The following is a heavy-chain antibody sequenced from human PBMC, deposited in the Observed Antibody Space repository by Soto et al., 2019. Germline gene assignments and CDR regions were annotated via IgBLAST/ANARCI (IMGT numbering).Heavy chain of an antibody. CDR1: GGSISSYY. Sequence: SETLSLTCTVSGGSISSYYWSWIRQPPGKGLEWIGYIYYSGSTNYNPSLKSRVTISVDTSKNQFSLKLSSVTAADTAVYYCARQPPLYSSGWYFDYWGQGTLVTVSS. CDR2: IYYSGST. J-gene: IGHJ4*02. V-gene: IGHV4-59*08. D-gene: IGHD6-19*01. CDR3: ARQPPLYSSGWYFDY.